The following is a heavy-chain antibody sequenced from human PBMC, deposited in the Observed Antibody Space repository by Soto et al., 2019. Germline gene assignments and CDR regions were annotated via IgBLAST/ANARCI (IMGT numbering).Heavy chain of an antibody. V-gene: IGHV4-34*01. Sequence: PSETLSLTCAVYGGSFSGYCWSWIRQTPGERLEWVGYICHGGGANYNPSLKSRVSFSMDPSKNQFSLKLNSVIAADTAVYYCAGYSNSWSKYVKHWGRGSLVX. CDR3: AGYSNSWSKYVKH. D-gene: IGHD6-13*01. J-gene: IGHJ1*01. CDR2: ICHGGGA. CDR1: GGSFSGYC.